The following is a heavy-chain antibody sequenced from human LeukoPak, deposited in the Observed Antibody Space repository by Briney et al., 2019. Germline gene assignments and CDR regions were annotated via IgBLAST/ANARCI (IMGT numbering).Heavy chain of an antibody. D-gene: IGHD5-18*01. CDR1: GFTFSSYW. CDR2: IKQDGSEK. CDR3: AKDSEHSYGDY. V-gene: IGHV3-7*01. Sequence: GGSLRLSCAASGFTFSSYWMSWVRQAPGKGLEWVANIKQDGSEKYYVDSVKGRFTISRDNAKNSLYLQMNSLRAEDAAIYYCAKDSEHSYGDYWGLGTLVTVSS. J-gene: IGHJ4*02.